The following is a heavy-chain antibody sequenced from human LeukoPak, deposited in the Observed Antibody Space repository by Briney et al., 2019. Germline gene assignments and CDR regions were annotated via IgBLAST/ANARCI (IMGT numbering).Heavy chain of an antibody. V-gene: IGHV1-2*06. CDR1: GYTFTGYY. D-gene: IGHD3-22*01. CDR2: INPNSGGT. J-gene: IGHJ4*02. CDR3: ASSPLDYYDRSGYYLNIDY. Sequence: ASVKVSCKASGYTFTGYYMHWVRQAPGQGLEWMGRINPNSGGTNYAQKFQGRVTMTRDTSISTAYMELSRLRSDDTAVYYCASSPLDYYDRSGYYLNIDYWGQGTLVTVSS.